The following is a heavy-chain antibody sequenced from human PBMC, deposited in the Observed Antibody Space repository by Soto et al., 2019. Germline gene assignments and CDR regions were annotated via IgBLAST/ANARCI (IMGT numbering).Heavy chain of an antibody. Sequence: GGSLRLSCAASGFTFSSYWMHWVRQAPGKGLVWVSRINSDGSSTSYADSVKGRFTISRDNAKNTLYLQMNSLRAEDTAVYYCAKWRAQGWFAFDIWGQGTMVTVSS. CDR2: INSDGSST. D-gene: IGHD1-26*01. CDR1: GFTFSSYW. J-gene: IGHJ3*02. V-gene: IGHV3-74*01. CDR3: AKWRAQGWFAFDI.